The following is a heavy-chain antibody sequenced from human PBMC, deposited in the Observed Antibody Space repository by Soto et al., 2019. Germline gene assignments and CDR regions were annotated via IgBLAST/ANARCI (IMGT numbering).Heavy chain of an antibody. J-gene: IGHJ4*02. Sequence: LSLTCTVSGGSISSGDYYWSWIRQPPGKGLEWIGYIYYSGSTYYNPSLKSRVTISVDTSKNQFSLKLSSVTAADTAVYYCARFDSSGKLDYWGQGTLVTVSS. CDR2: IYYSGST. V-gene: IGHV4-30-4*01. CDR1: GGSISSGDYY. D-gene: IGHD3-22*01. CDR3: ARFDSSGKLDY.